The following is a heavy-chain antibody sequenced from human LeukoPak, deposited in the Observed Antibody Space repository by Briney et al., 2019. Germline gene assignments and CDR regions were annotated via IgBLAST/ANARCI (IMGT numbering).Heavy chain of an antibody. CDR2: INHSGRT. CDR3: ARLVVVTAIGFDY. V-gene: IGHV4-34*01. Sequence: SETLSLTCAVYGGSFSGYYWSWIRQPPGKGLEWIGEINHSGRTNYNPSLKSRVTISVDTSKNQFSLKLSSVTAADTAVYYCARLVVVTAIGFDYWGQGTLVTVSS. J-gene: IGHJ4*02. D-gene: IGHD2-21*02. CDR1: GGSFSGYY.